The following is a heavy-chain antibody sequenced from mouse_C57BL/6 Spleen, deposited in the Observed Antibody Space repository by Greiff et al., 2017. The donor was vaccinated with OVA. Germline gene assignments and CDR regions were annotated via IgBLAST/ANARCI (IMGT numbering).Heavy chain of an antibody. CDR2: ISDGGSYT. V-gene: IGHV5-4*01. J-gene: IGHJ3*01. Sequence: EVQLVESGGGLVKPGGSLKLSCAASGFTFSSYAMSWVRQTPEKRLEWVATISDGGSYTYYPDNVKGRFTISRDNAKNNPYLHMSHLKSEDTALYYCARPYDYGRAWFAYWGQGTLVTVSA. D-gene: IGHD2-4*01. CDR1: GFTFSSYA. CDR3: ARPYDYGRAWFAY.